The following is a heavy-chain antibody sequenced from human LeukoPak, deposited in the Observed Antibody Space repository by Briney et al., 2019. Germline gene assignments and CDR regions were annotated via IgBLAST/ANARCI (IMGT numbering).Heavy chain of an antibody. V-gene: IGHV4-39*02. CDR3: ARSSGTGTFSY. D-gene: IGHD6-25*01. CDR2: VYYGRSP. CDR1: GDSISRSTYY. Sequence: TSETLSLTCTVSGDSISRSTYYWAWIRQPPGKGLEWIGSVYYGRSPHFNPSLESRATISVDTSKNHFSLKMSSVTAADTAVYYCARSSGTGTFSYWGQGTLVTVSS. J-gene: IGHJ4*02.